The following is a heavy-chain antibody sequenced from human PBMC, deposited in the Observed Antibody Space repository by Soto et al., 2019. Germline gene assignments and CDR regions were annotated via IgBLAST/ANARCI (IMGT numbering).Heavy chain of an antibody. CDR1: GGTFRSYS. J-gene: IGHJ6*02. D-gene: IGHD3-22*01. Sequence: QVQLVQSGAEVKKPGSSVKVSCKASGGTFRSYSTSWVRQAPGQGLEWMGGIIPIFDVTNYAQKFQGRVTITADESTSTAYMELSSLGSDDTAVYYCARPDEGGYSSNHHYYYALDVRGQGTTVTV. CDR3: ARPDEGGYSSNHHYYYALDV. CDR2: IIPIFDVT. V-gene: IGHV1-69*01.